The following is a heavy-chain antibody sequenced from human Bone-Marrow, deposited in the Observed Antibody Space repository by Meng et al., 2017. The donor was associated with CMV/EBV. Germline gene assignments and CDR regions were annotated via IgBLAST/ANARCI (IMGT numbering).Heavy chain of an antibody. J-gene: IGHJ6*02. CDR3: AREVRTMTTSDMDV. V-gene: IGHV1-46*01. CDR1: GYTFTSHY. CDR2: INPSGGGT. Sequence: ASVKVSCEASGYTFTSHYMHWVRQAPGQGLEWMGIINPSGGGTSYAQKFQGRVTMTRDTSTSTVYMELSSLRSEDTAVYYCAREVRTMTTSDMDVWGQGTTVTVPS. D-gene: IGHD4-11*01.